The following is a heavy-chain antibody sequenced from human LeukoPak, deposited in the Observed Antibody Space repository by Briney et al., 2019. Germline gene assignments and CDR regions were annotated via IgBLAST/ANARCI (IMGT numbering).Heavy chain of an antibody. V-gene: IGHV3-11*01. CDR1: GFTFSDYY. J-gene: IGHJ4*02. Sequence: GGSLRLSCAASGFTFSDYYMSWIRQAPGKGLEWVSYISSSGSTIYYADSVKGRFTISRDSSKNTLYLQMNSLRAEDTAVYYCAKAAYNYGPFDYWGQGTLVLVSS. CDR3: AKAAYNYGPFDY. D-gene: IGHD5-18*01. CDR2: ISSSGSTI.